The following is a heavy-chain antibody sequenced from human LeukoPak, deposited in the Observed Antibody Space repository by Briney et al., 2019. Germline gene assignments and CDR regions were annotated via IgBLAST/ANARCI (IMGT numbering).Heavy chain of an antibody. CDR1: GFTSSSYA. D-gene: IGHD3-10*01. J-gene: IGHJ4*02. CDR2: ISSSSSYI. CDR3: ARRFGELLLSPLDY. Sequence: GGSLRLSCAASGFTSSSYAMSWVRQAPGKGLEWVSSISSSSSYIYYADSVKGRFTISRDNAKNSLYLQMNSLRAEDTAVYYCARRFGELLLSPLDYWGQGTLVTVSS. V-gene: IGHV3-21*01.